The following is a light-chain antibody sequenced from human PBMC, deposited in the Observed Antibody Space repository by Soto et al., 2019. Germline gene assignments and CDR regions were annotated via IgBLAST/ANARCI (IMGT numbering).Light chain of an antibody. CDR2: AAS. J-gene: IGKJ1*01. Sequence: DIQMSQSPSSLSASVGARVAITGRASQSISTFLNWYQQKPGKAPNLLIYAASTLQSGVTSRFSGGGSGTAFTITISSLQPEDFATYYCQQSYSTPRTFGQGTKVDIK. V-gene: IGKV1-39*01. CDR1: QSISTF. CDR3: QQSYSTPRT.